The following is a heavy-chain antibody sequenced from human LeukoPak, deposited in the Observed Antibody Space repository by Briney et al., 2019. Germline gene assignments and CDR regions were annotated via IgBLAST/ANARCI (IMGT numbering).Heavy chain of an antibody. CDR3: ARGSSSGYFVDY. CDR1: GGSISSGDYY. Sequence: SQTLSLTCTVSGGSISSGDYYWSWIRQPPGKGLEWIGYIYDSGSTYYNPSLKSRVTISVDTSKNQFSLKLSSVTAADTAVYYCARGSSSGYFVDYWGQGTLVTVSS. D-gene: IGHD3-22*01. V-gene: IGHV4-30-4*01. J-gene: IGHJ4*02. CDR2: IYDSGST.